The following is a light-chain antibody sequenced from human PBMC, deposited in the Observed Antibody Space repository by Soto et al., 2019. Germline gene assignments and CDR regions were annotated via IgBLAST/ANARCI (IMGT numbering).Light chain of an antibody. V-gene: IGKV3-15*01. CDR1: QSVSSN. J-gene: IGKJ4*01. Sequence: EIVMTQSPATLSVSPGERATLSCRASQSVSSNLAWYQQKPGQAPRLLIYGASTRATGIPARFSGSGSGLDFTLTTTSLQSEDFAFYYCHHYNTWPSTFGGGPKVEIK. CDR2: GAS. CDR3: HHYNTWPST.